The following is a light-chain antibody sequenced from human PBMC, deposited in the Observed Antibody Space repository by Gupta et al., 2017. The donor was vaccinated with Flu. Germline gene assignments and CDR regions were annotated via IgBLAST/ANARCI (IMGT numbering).Light chain of an antibody. Sequence: QSALTQHASVSGSPGQSITISCTGTSSDGGAYNYVSWYQQHPGKAPKLIIYVVSYRPSGVSNRFSGSKSGNTTSLTISGLLAEDEADYFCSSYTGGSPLVVFGTGTKVTVL. CDR2: VVS. V-gene: IGLV2-14*03. CDR3: SSYTGGSPLVV. J-gene: IGLJ1*01. CDR1: SSDGGAYNY.